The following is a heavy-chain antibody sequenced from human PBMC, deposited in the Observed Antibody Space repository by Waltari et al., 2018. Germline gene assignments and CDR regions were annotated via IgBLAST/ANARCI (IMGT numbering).Heavy chain of an antibody. J-gene: IGHJ4*02. V-gene: IGHV3-30-3*01. Sequence: QVQLVESGGGVVQPGRSLRLSCAASGFTFSSYAMHWVRQAPGKGLEWVAVISYDGSNKYYADSVKGRFTISRDNSKNTLYLQMNSLRAEDTAVYYCARDSGPRLYSSSWYFRYWGQGTLVTVSS. D-gene: IGHD6-13*01. CDR2: ISYDGSNK. CDR3: ARDSGPRLYSSSWYFRY. CDR1: GFTFSSYA.